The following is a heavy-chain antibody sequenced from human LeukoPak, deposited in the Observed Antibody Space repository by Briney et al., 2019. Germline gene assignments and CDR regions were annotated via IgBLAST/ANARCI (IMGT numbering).Heavy chain of an antibody. Sequence: SVKVSCKASGDTFSGYTISAVRQAPGQGLEWMGRIYPILGIANYAQKFQGRVTITADKSTSTAYMELSSLRSEDTAVYYCASYDSSGYYVYWGQGTLVTVSS. D-gene: IGHD3-22*01. CDR3: ASYDSSGYYVY. J-gene: IGHJ4*02. CDR2: IYPILGIA. V-gene: IGHV1-69*02. CDR1: GDTFSGYT.